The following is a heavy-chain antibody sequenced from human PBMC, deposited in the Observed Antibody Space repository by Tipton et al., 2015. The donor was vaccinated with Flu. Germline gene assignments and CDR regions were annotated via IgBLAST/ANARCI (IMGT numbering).Heavy chain of an antibody. J-gene: IGHJ5*02. D-gene: IGHD3-10*01. Sequence: TLSLTCTVSGGSITSSSHYWGWIRQSPGKGLEWIGNIYSGSTYYNPSLESRVSVSLHTSKNQSSLELTSMTAADTAVYYCVRGLLFRGWFDPWGQGTLVTVYS. CDR2: IYSGST. V-gene: IGHV4-39*07. CDR3: VRGLLFRGWFDP. CDR1: GGSITSSSHY.